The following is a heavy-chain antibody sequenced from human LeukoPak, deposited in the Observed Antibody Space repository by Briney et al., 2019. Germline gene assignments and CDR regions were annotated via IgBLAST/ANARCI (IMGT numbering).Heavy chain of an antibody. CDR1: GGSFSGYY. Sequence: PSETLSLTCAVYGGSFSGYYWSWIRQPPGKGLEWIGEINHSGSTNYNPSLKSRVIISVDTSKNQFSLKLSSVTAADTAVYYCARHARAVRDNWFDPWGQGTLVTVSS. V-gene: IGHV4-34*01. CDR3: ARHARAVRDNWFDP. J-gene: IGHJ5*02. D-gene: IGHD2-2*01. CDR2: INHSGST.